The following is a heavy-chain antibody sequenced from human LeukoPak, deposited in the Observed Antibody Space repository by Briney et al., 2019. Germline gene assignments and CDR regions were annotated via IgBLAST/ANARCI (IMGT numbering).Heavy chain of an antibody. CDR2: IYYSGST. D-gene: IGHD1-26*01. CDR3: ARQWELQGPDAFDI. V-gene: IGHV4-59*08. Sequence: PSETLSLTCTVSGGSISSYYWSWIRQPPGKGLEWIGYIYYSGSTNYNPSLKSRVTISVDTSKNQFSLKLSSVTAADTAVYYCARQWELQGPDAFDIWGQGTMVTVSS. J-gene: IGHJ3*02. CDR1: GGSISSYY.